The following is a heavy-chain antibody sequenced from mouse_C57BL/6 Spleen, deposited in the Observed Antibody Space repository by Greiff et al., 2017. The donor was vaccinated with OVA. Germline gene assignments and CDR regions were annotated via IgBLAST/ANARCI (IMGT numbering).Heavy chain of an antibody. D-gene: IGHD1-2*01. CDR2: IYPGDGDT. CDR3: ARSGTTAGGFAY. Sequence: VQLQESGAELVKPGASVKISCKASGYAFSSYWMNWVKQRPGKGLEWIGQIYPGDGDTNYNGKFKGKATLTADKSSSTAYMQLSSLTSEDSAVYFCARSGTTAGGFAYWGQGTLVTVSA. J-gene: IGHJ3*01. V-gene: IGHV1-80*01. CDR1: GYAFSSYW.